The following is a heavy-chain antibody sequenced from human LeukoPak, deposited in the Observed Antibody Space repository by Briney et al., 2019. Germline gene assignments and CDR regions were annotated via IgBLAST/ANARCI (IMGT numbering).Heavy chain of an antibody. CDR3: ALNFDY. V-gene: IGHV4-39*01. Sequence: TETLSLTCTVPGGSLSSSSYYRGWIRQPPVNGLERSGRSYYSVSTYYNPPLKSRVTISVDTSRNQFSLKLSSVTAADTAVYYCALNFDYWGQGTLVTVSS. CDR1: GGSLSSSSYY. J-gene: IGHJ4*02. CDR2: SYYSVST.